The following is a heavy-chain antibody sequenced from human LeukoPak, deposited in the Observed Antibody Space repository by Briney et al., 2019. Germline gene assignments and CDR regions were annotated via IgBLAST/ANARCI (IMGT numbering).Heavy chain of an antibody. CDR3: AKVLAAAWGPSTLTDWFDP. CDR2: ISGSGDST. V-gene: IGHV3-23*01. CDR1: GFTFSSYA. Sequence: GGSLRLSCAASGFTFSSYAMSWVRQAPGKGLEWVPAISGSGDSTYYADSVKGRFTISRDNSKNTLYLQMYSLRAEDTAVYYCAKVLAAAWGPSTLTDWFDPWGQGTLVSVSS. D-gene: IGHD6-13*01. J-gene: IGHJ5*02.